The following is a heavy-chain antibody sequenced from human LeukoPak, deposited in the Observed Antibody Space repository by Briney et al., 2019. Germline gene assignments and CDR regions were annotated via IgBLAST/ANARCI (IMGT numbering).Heavy chain of an antibody. J-gene: IGHJ4*02. CDR1: GGSISSSSYY. V-gene: IGHV4-39*07. Sequence: PSETLSLTCTVSGGSISSSSYYWGWIRQPPGKGLEWIGSIYYSGSTYYNPSLKSRVTISVDTSKNQFSLKLSSVTAADTAVYYCARDLYSDVNHFDYWGQGTLVTVYS. CDR2: IYYSGST. D-gene: IGHD4-17*01. CDR3: ARDLYSDVNHFDY.